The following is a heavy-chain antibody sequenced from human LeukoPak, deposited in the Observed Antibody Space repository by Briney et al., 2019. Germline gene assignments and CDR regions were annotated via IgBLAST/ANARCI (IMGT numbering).Heavy chain of an antibody. CDR1: GFTFSSYA. J-gene: IGHJ4*02. CDR2: ISYDGSNK. D-gene: IGHD3-10*01. CDR3: AGGGIDGSGSYQFDY. Sequence: GGSLRLSCAASGFTFSSYAMHWVRQAPGKGLEWVAVISYDGSNKYYADSVKGRFTISRDNSKNTLYLQMNSLRAEDTAVYYCAGGGIDGSGSYQFDYWGQGTLVTVSS. V-gene: IGHV3-30*04.